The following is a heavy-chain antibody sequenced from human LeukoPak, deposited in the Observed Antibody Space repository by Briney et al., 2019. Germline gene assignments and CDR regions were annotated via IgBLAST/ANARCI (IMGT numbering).Heavy chain of an antibody. D-gene: IGHD2-15*01. CDR2: ISGSGGST. J-gene: IGHJ4*02. V-gene: IGHV3-23*01. CDR3: AKAASIVVVVAATLGY. Sequence: GGSLRLSCAASGFTFSSYAMSWVRQAPGKGLEWASAISGSGGSTYYADSVKGRFTISRDNSKNTLYLQMNSLRAEDTAVYYCAKAASIVVVVAATLGYWGQGTLVTVSS. CDR1: GFTFSSYA.